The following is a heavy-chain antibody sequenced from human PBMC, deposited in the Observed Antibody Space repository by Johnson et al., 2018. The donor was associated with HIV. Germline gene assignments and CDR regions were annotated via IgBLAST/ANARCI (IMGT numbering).Heavy chain of an antibody. CDR2: ISWNRGSI. J-gene: IGHJ3*02. V-gene: IGHV3-9*01. CDR1: GFTFDDYA. CDR3: AREKELRELVGANSNAFDI. D-gene: IGHD1-26*01. Sequence: VQLVESGGGLVQPGRSLRLSCAASGFTFDDYAMHWVQQAPGKGLEWVSGISWNRGSIGYADSVKGRFTISRDNAKNSLYLQMNSLRAEDTAVYYCAREKELRELVGANSNAFDIWGQGTMVTVSS.